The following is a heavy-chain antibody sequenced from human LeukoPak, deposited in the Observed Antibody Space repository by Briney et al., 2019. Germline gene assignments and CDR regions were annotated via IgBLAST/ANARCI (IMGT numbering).Heavy chain of an antibody. J-gene: IGHJ4*02. CDR1: GYTFTGYY. CDR3: ATLGSGYYSPY. Sequence: GASVKVSCTASGYTFTGYYMHWVRQAPGQGLEWMGWMNPNSGNTGYAQKFQGRVTMTRNTSISTAYMELSSLRSEDTAVYYCATLGSGYYSPYWGQGTLVTVSS. D-gene: IGHD3-22*01. CDR2: MNPNSGNT. V-gene: IGHV1-8*02.